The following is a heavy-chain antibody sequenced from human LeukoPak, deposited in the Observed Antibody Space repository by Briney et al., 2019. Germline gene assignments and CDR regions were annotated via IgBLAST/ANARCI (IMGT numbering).Heavy chain of an antibody. Sequence: GGSLRLSCAASGFTFSSYWMSWVRQAPGKGLEWVANIKQDGSEKYYVDSVKGRFTISRDNAKNTLYLQMNSLRAEDTAVYYCARDPGLFYFDYWGLGTLVTVSS. D-gene: IGHD3-16*01. J-gene: IGHJ4*02. CDR3: ARDPGLFYFDY. CDR2: IKQDGSEK. CDR1: GFTFSSYW. V-gene: IGHV3-7*01.